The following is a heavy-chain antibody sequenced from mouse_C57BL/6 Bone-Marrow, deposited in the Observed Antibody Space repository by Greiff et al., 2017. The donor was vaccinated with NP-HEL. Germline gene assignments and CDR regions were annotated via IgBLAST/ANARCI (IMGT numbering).Heavy chain of an antibody. Sequence: VQLQQSGAELVKPGASVKISCKASGYAFSSYWMNWVKQRPGKGLEWIGQIYPGDGDTNYNGKFKGKATLTADKSSSTAYMQLSSLTSEDSAVDFCARRGIYYDYDYAMGYWGQGTSVTVSS. CDR1: GYAFSSYW. CDR3: ARRGIYYDYDYAMGY. J-gene: IGHJ4*01. CDR2: IYPGDGDT. V-gene: IGHV1-80*01. D-gene: IGHD2-4*01.